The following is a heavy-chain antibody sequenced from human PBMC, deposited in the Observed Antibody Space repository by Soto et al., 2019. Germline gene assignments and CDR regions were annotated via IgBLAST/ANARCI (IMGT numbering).Heavy chain of an antibody. Sequence: PSETLSLTCTVSGGSISSYYWSWIRQPPGKGLEWIGYIYYSGSTNYNPSLKSRVTISVDTSKNQFSLKLSSVTAADTAVYYCATLKDPPKSYGSPGLDPWGQGTLVTVSS. D-gene: IGHD3-10*01. CDR1: GGSISSYY. CDR2: IYYSGST. J-gene: IGHJ5*02. V-gene: IGHV4-59*01. CDR3: ATLKDPPKSYGSPGLDP.